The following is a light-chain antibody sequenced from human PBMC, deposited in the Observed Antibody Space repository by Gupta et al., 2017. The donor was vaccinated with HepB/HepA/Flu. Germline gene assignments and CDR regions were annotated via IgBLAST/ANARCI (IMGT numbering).Light chain of an antibody. CDR3: QQYSTSPFT. CDR2: FAS. J-gene: IGKJ2*01. Sequence: EIVLTQSSGPLSLSLGERAALSCRASQSVSSNYLAWYQQKPGQAPRLLTYFASSRATGIPDRFSGSGSGTDFTLTISRLEPEDFAVYYCQQYSTSPFTFGQGTKLEIK. V-gene: IGKV3-20*01. CDR1: QSVSSNY.